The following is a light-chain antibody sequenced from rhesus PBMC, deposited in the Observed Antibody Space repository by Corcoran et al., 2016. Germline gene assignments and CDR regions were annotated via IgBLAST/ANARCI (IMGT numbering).Light chain of an antibody. Sequence: DIQMTQSPSSLSASVGDRVTITCQASQDITNQLAWSQQKPGKGPKLLIYAASTLESGVTSRFSGSGSGTDFTLTIRGLQPEDFATYYCHQGHGIPLTFGGGTKVEIK. CDR3: HQGHGIPLT. CDR2: AAS. V-gene: IGKV1S17*01. CDR1: QDITNQ. J-gene: IGKJ4*01.